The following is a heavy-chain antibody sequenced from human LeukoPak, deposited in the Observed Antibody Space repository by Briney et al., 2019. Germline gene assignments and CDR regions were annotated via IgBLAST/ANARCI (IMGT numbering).Heavy chain of an antibody. CDR2: ISYDGSNK. V-gene: IGHV3-30-3*01. Sequence: GSLRLSCAASGFTFSSYAMHWVRQAPGKGLEWVAVISYDGSNKYYADSVKGRFTISRDNSKNTLYLQMNSLRAEDTAVYYCARDGGGDNWNYGLVDYWGQGTLVTVSS. D-gene: IGHD1-7*01. CDR1: GFTFSSYA. CDR3: ARDGGGDNWNYGLVDY. J-gene: IGHJ4*02.